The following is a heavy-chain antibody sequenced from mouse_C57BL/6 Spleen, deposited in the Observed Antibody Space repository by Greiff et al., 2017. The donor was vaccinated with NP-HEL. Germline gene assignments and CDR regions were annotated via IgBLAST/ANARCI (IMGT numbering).Heavy chain of an antibody. D-gene: IGHD1-1*01. CDR1: GYTFTDYN. CDR2: INPNNGGT. CDR3: ARGYYGSSPYDV. Sequence: EVKLQESGPELVKPGASVKMSCKASGYTFTDYNMHWVKQSHGKSLEWIGYINPNNGGTSYNQKFKGKATLTVNKSSSTAYMELRSLTSEDSAVYYCARGYYGSSPYDVWGTGTTVTVSS. J-gene: IGHJ1*03. V-gene: IGHV1-22*01.